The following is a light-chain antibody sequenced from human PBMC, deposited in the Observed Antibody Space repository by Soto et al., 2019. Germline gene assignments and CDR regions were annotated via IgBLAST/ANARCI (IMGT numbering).Light chain of an antibody. CDR2: AAS. CDR1: QGISSY. J-gene: IGKJ5*01. V-gene: IGKV1-9*01. Sequence: DIQLTQSPSSLSASVGDRVTITCRASQGISSYLAWYQQRPGKAPKLLIYAASTLQGGVPSRFSGSGSGTEFTLTISSLQPEDFATYYCQQLNSYPRITFGQGTRLEIK. CDR3: QQLNSYPRIT.